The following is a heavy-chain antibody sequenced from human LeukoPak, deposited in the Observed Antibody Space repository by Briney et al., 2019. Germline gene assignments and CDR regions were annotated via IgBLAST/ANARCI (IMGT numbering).Heavy chain of an antibody. J-gene: IGHJ4*02. CDR1: GASISRSSYY. V-gene: IGHV4-39*01. Sequence: SETLSLTCTVSGASISRSSYYWGWIRQPPGKGLEWIGSIYYNGYTYYNSSLKSRLTISVDTSKNQFTLKLSSMTAADTALYYCARLRGYTSGNPGYWGQGSPVTVSS. D-gene: IGHD5-18*01. CDR2: IYYNGYT. CDR3: ARLRGYTSGNPGY.